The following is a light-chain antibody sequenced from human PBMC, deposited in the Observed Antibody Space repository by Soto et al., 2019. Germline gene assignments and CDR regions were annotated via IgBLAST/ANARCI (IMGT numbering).Light chain of an antibody. Sequence: QSVLTQPASVSGSPGQSITMSCTGTSSDFGGYNYVSWYQQYPGKAPKLMIYDVTNRPSGVSNRFSGSKSGNTASLTISGLQAEDEADYYCGSYRITTAVFGTGTKVTVL. V-gene: IGLV2-14*01. J-gene: IGLJ1*01. CDR1: SSDFGGYNY. CDR3: GSYRITTAV. CDR2: DVT.